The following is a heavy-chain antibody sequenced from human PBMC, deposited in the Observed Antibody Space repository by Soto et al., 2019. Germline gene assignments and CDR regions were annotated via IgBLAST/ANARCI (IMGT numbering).Heavy chain of an antibody. V-gene: IGHV1-69*06. J-gene: IGHJ5*02. CDR2: IIPIFGTA. CDR3: AREGGGLLFSRGWFDP. Sequence: QVQLVQSGAEVKKPGSSVKVSCKASGGTFSSYAISWVRQAPGQGLEWMGGIIPIFGTANYAQKFQGRVTITADKSTSTADMELSSLRSEDTAVYYGAREGGGLLFSRGWFDPWGQGTLVTVSS. D-gene: IGHD3-10*01. CDR1: GGTFSSYA.